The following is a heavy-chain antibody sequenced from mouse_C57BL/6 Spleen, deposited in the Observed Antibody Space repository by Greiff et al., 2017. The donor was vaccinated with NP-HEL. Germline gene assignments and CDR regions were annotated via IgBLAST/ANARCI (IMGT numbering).Heavy chain of an antibody. V-gene: IGHV1-82*01. Sequence: VKLQESGPELVKPGASVKISCKASGYAFSSSWMNWVKQRPGKGLEWIGRIYPGDGDTNYNGKFKGKATLTADKSSSTAYMQLSSLTSEDSAVYFCASRIYYDSLVDYWGQGTTLTVSS. J-gene: IGHJ2*01. CDR3: ASRIYYDSLVDY. CDR2: IYPGDGDT. CDR1: GYAFSSSW. D-gene: IGHD2-4*01.